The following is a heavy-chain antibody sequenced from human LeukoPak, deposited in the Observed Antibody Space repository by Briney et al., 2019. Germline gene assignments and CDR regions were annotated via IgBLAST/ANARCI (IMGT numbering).Heavy chain of an antibody. Sequence: GGSLRLSCAASGFTFSNAWMSWVRQAPGKGLEWVGRIKSKTDGGTTDYAAPVKGRFTISRDDSKNTLYLQMNSLKTEDTAVYYCTTVTYYDILTGTFYFDYWGQGTLVTVPS. CDR3: TTVTYYDILTGTFYFDY. V-gene: IGHV3-15*01. D-gene: IGHD3-9*01. J-gene: IGHJ4*02. CDR1: GFTFSNAW. CDR2: IKSKTDGGTT.